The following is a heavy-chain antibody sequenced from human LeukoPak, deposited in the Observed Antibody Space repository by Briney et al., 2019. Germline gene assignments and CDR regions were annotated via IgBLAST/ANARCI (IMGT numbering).Heavy chain of an antibody. Sequence: PGGSLRLSCAASGFTFSSYAIHWVRQTPGKGLEWVAVISYDGSNKYYADSVKGRFTISRDNSKNTLYLQMNSLRAEDTAVYYCARGGGYYAIDYWGQGTLVTVSS. V-gene: IGHV3-30*04. J-gene: IGHJ4*02. D-gene: IGHD1-26*01. CDR1: GFTFSSYA. CDR3: ARGGGYYAIDY. CDR2: ISYDGSNK.